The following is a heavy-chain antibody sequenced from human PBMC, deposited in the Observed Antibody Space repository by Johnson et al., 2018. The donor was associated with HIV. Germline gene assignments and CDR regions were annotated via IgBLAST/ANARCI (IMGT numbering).Heavy chain of an antibody. D-gene: IGHD5-24*01. CDR1: GFTVSSYY. J-gene: IGHJ3*02. CDR3: ARSCRDGYTCNAFDI. V-gene: IGHV3-66*01. Sequence: VQLVESGGGLVQPGGSLRLSCAASGFTVSSYYMSWVRQAPGKGLEWVSIVFSGDNTYYADSVKGRFTISRYNSKNTLYLQMNSLRAEDTAVYYCARSCRDGYTCNAFDIWGQGTMVTVSS. CDR2: VFSGDNT.